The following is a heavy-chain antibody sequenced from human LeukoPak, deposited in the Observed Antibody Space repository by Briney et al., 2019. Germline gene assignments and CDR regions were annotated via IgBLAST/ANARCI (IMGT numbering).Heavy chain of an antibody. V-gene: IGHV4-61*09. J-gene: IGHJ5*02. CDR3: ARVDGSCSGGSCPSGNWFDP. CDR1: GGYISSGSYY. CDR2: INHSGST. D-gene: IGHD2-15*01. Sequence: PPQTLSLTCTVSGGYISSGSYYWSWIHQPPGKGLEWIGEINHSGSTNYNPSLKSRVTISVDTSKNQFSLKLTSVTAADTAVYYCARVDGSCSGGSCPSGNWFDPWGQGTLVTVSS.